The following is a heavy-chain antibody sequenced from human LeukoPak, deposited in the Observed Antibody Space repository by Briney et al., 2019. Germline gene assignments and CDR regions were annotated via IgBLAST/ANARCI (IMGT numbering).Heavy chain of an antibody. CDR3: ARAKPDYGGNSLFDY. V-gene: IGHV4-31*03. D-gene: IGHD4-23*01. CDR2: IYNSGGT. J-gene: IGHJ4*02. Sequence: KPSETLSLTCTVSGGSVSSGAYYWSWIRQYPGKALEWIGYIYNSGGTYYNPSLKSRVTISVDTSQNQFSLKLSSVTAADTALYYCARAKPDYGGNSLFDYRGQGTLVTVSS. CDR1: GGSVSSGAYY.